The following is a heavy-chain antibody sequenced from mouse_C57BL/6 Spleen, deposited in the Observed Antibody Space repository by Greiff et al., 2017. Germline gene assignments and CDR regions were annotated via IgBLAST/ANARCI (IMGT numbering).Heavy chain of an antibody. CDR2: INYDGSST. CDR3: ARDDSSYFDV. J-gene: IGHJ1*03. Sequence: EVMLVESEGGLVQPGSSMKLSCTASGFTFSDYYMAWVRQVPEKGLEWVANINYDGSSTYYLDSLKSRFIISRDNAKNILYLQMSSLKSEDTATYYCARDDSSYFDVWGTGTTVTVSS. CDR1: GFTFSDYY. V-gene: IGHV5-16*01.